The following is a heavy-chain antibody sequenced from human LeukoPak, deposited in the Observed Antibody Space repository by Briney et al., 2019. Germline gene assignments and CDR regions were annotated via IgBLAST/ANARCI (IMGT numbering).Heavy chain of an antibody. CDR2: MNPNSGNT. CDR3: ARVREGYYFDY. V-gene: IGHV1-8*01. J-gene: IGHJ4*02. CDR1: GYTFTSYD. Sequence: ASVKVSCKASGYTFTSYDINWVRQATGQGLEWMGWMNPNSGNTGYAQKFQGRVTMTRNTSISTAYMELSSPRSKDTAVYYCARVREGYYFDYWGQGTLVTVSS.